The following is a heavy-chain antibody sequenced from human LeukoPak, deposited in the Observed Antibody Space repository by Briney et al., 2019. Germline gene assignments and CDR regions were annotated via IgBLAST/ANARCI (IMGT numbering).Heavy chain of an antibody. V-gene: IGHV4-34*01. J-gene: IGHJ4*02. CDR3: ASTPTGYSSGWYGF. Sequence: SETLSLTCAVYGGSFSGYYWSWIRQPPGKGLEWIGEINHSGSTNYNPSLKSRVTISVDTSKNQFSLKLSSVTAAGTAVYYCASTPTGYSSGWYGFWGQGTLVTVSS. CDR1: GGSFSGYY. CDR2: INHSGST. D-gene: IGHD6-19*01.